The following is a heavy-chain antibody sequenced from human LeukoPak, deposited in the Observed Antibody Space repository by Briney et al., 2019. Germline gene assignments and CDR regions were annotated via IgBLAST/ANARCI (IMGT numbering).Heavy chain of an antibody. CDR1: GYTFIDYY. J-gene: IGHJ4*02. CDR3: ARDTISRGVIDY. V-gene: IGHV1-2*02. D-gene: IGHD3-10*01. CDR2: INSNSGDT. Sequence: ASVKVSCKTSGYTFIDYYIHWVRQAPGQGLEWMGWINSNSGDTNYAQKFQGRVTMTRDTSINTAYMEVSRLGSDDTAVYFCARDTISRGVIDYWGPGTPVTVSS.